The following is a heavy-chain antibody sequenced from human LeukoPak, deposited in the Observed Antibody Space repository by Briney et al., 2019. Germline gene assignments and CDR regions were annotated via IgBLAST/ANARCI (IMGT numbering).Heavy chain of an antibody. D-gene: IGHD4-17*01. Sequence: PSQTLSLTCAVSGGSISSGGYSWSWIRQPPGKGLEWIGYIYHSGSTYYNPSLKSRVTISVDRSKNQFSLKLSSVTAADTAVYYCARATVTTTWGFDYWGQGTLVTVSS. CDR1: GGSISSGGYS. CDR2: IYHSGST. CDR3: ARATVTTTWGFDY. J-gene: IGHJ4*02. V-gene: IGHV4-30-2*01.